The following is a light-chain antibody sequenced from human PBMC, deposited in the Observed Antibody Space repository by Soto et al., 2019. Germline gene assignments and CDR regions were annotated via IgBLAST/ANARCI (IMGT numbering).Light chain of an antibody. J-gene: IGKJ1*01. CDR2: GAS. CDR1: QSVSIW. CDR3: QQYKNYLT. Sequence: DIQMTQSPSTLSASVGDRVTFTCRASQSVSIWLAWYQQKPGKAPKLLISGASTMESAVPSRFSGSGSGTEFTLTISSLQPDDVATYYCQQYKNYLTFGQGTKVEIK. V-gene: IGKV1-5*01.